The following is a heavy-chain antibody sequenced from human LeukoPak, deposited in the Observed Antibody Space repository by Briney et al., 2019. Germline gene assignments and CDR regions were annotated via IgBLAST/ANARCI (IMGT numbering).Heavy chain of an antibody. J-gene: IGHJ6*03. CDR1: GFTFSSYA. V-gene: IGHV3-23*01. CDR2: ISGSGVST. D-gene: IGHD2-2*02. Sequence: GGSLRLSCAASGFTFSSYAMSRVRQAPGKGLEWVSAISGSGVSTYYADSVKGRFTVSRDNSKNTLYLQMNSLRAEDTAVYYCAKAGYCSSTSCYTPYDYYYYMDVWGKGTTVTVSS. CDR3: AKAGYCSSTSCYTPYDYYYYMDV.